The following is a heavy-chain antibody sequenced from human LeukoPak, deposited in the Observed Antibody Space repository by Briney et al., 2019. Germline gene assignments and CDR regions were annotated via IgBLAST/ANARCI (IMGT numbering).Heavy chain of an antibody. Sequence: GGPLRLSCAAYGFTLSSYSMKGVRQGGGRGRERVSCISSRSRNIYYADSVKGRFTISRDNAENSLYLQMNILRAEDPAVYYCARDLRYRYRPFGYWGQGTLVTVSS. D-gene: IGHD5-18*01. V-gene: IGHV3-21*01. CDR2: ISSRSRNI. J-gene: IGHJ4*02. CDR1: GFTLSSYS. CDR3: ARDLRYRYRPFGY.